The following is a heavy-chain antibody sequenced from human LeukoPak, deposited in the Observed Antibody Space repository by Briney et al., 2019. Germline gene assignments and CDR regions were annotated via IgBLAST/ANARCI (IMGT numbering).Heavy chain of an antibody. J-gene: IGHJ4*02. CDR2: ISGSGSST. V-gene: IGHV3-23*01. Sequence: GGSLRLSCAASGFTLSTQAMNWVRQAPGKGLECVSTISGSGSSTYYADSVKGRFTISRDSSMSTLYLQMNSLRAEDTAVYYCAKGREAYSGSYTPFDYWGQGTLVTVSS. CDR3: AKGREAYSGSYTPFDY. D-gene: IGHD1-26*01. CDR1: GFTLSTQA.